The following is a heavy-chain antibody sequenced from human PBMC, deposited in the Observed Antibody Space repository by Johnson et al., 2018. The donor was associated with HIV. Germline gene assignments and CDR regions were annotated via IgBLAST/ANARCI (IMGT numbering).Heavy chain of an antibody. D-gene: IGHD5-18*01. Sequence: VQLVESGGGVVRPGGSLRLSCAASGFTVSSNYMSWVRQAPGKGLEWVSVIYSGGSTYYADSVKGRFPISRDNSKNTLYLQMHSLRAEDTAVYYCAREEGIQLWPRGAFDIWGQGTMVTVSS. V-gene: IGHV3-66*01. J-gene: IGHJ3*02. CDR1: GFTVSSNY. CDR3: AREEGIQLWPRGAFDI. CDR2: IYSGGST.